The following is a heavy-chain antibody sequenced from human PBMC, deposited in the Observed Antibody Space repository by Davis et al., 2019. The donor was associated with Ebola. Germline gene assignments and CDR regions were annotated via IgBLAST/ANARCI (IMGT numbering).Heavy chain of an antibody. V-gene: IGHV4-4*07. CDR3: ARRRDSTWYFDL. CDR2: IYTRGST. CDR1: GGSISSYY. J-gene: IGHJ2*01. D-gene: IGHD5-24*01. Sequence: SETLSLTCSVSGGSISSYYWSWIRQPAGEGLEWIGRIYTRGSTKYNASLKSRVTMSVDTSKNQFSLKLNSVTAADTAVYYCARRRDSTWYFDLWGRGTLVTVSS.